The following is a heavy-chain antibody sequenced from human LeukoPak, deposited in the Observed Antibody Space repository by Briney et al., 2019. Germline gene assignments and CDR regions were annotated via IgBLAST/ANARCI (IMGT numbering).Heavy chain of an antibody. CDR3: ARGESGSYPFDY. Sequence: ASVKVSCKASGYTFTGYYMHWVRQAPGQGLEWMGWINPNSGGTSYAQKFQGRVTMTRDTSTSTVYMELSSLRSEDTAVYYCARGESGSYPFDYWGQGTLVTVSS. V-gene: IGHV1-2*02. D-gene: IGHD1-26*01. CDR2: INPNSGGT. J-gene: IGHJ4*02. CDR1: GYTFTGYY.